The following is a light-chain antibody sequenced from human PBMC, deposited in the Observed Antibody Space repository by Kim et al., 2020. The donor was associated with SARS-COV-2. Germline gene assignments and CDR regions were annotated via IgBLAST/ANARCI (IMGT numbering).Light chain of an antibody. CDR1: QDISDY. J-gene: IGKJ1*01. CDR3: QQYKNYPLT. CDR2: ATS. V-gene: IGKV1-17*03. Sequence: EIQMTQSPSALSASVGDRVTITCRASQDISDYLAWYQQKPGKAPKRLIYATSSLQSGVPSRFSGSGSGTEFTLTISSLQPEDFATYYCQQYKNYPLTFGQGTKVEIK.